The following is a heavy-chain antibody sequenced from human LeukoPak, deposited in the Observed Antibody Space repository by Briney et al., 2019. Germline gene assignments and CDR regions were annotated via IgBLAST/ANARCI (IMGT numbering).Heavy chain of an antibody. CDR2: LYTSGST. Sequence: SETLSLTCTVSGGSITDYHWIWIRQPAGKGLEWIGRLYTSGSTNYNPSLKSRVSMSVDTSKKQFSLRLSSVTAADTAVYYCARPSGVGIAAAPMTNWGQGTLVTVSS. V-gene: IGHV4-4*07. D-gene: IGHD6-13*01. J-gene: IGHJ4*02. CDR3: ARPSGVGIAAAPMTN. CDR1: GGSITDYH.